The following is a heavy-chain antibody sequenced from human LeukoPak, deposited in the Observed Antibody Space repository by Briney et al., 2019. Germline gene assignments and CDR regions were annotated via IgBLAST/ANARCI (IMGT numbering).Heavy chain of an antibody. Sequence: GASVKVSCKASGYTFTGYYMHWVRQAPGQGLEWMGWINPNSGGTNYAQQFQGRVTMTRDTSISTAYMELSRLRSDDTAVYYCARDYGPGVRWYFDCWGHGTLVTVSS. V-gene: IGHV1-2*02. CDR1: GYTFTGYY. CDR3: ARDYGPGVRWYFDC. CDR2: INPNSGGT. J-gene: IGHJ4*01. D-gene: IGHD3-10*01.